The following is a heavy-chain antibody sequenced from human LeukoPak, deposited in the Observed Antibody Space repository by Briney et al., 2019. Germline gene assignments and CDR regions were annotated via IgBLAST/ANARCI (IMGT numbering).Heavy chain of an antibody. Sequence: AAVKVSCKGSGGTFSRHAISWVGLAPGHGLEWMGMIIPTLGIANYAPKFQGRVTITAYKATGPGYIEPRSLSSDGRAVCVFLRSHPGMGEFAYWLQGTLVTVPS. CDR3: LRSHPGMGEFAY. V-gene: IGHV1-69*04. D-gene: IGHD3-16*01. CDR1: GGTFSRHA. CDR2: IIPTLGIA. J-gene: IGHJ4*02.